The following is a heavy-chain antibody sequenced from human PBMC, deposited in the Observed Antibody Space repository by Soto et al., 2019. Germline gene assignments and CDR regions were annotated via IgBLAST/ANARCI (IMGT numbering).Heavy chain of an antibody. D-gene: IGHD6-6*01. J-gene: IGHJ6*02. CDR2: IYTSGST. CDR1: GGSISSYY. V-gene: IGHV4-4*07. Sequence: SETLSLTCTVSGGSISSYYLSWVRQAAGKGLEWIGRIYTSGSTNYNPSLKSRVTMSVDTSKNQFSLKLSSVTAADTAVYYCARDLSSSVGKMDYYYGMDVWGQGTTVTVSS. CDR3: ARDLSSSVGKMDYYYGMDV.